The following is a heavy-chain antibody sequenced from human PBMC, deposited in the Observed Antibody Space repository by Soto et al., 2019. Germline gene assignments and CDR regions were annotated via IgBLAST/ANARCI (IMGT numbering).Heavy chain of an antibody. J-gene: IGHJ5*02. CDR3: NTVPLRKNPWLPKNMSP. Sequence: PGGSLRLSCAASGFTFSNAWMSWVRQAPGKGLEWVGRIKSKTDGGTTDYAAPVKGRFTISRDDSKNTLYLQMNSLKTEDTAVYYCNTVPLRKNPWLPKNMSPWGQGTLVTVSS. CDR1: GFTFSNAW. CDR2: IKSKTDGGTT. V-gene: IGHV3-15*01. D-gene: IGHD6-19*01.